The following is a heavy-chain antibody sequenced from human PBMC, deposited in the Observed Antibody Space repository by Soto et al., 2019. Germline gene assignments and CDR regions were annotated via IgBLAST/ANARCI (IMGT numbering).Heavy chain of an antibody. CDR3: AKDTTYYDSSGYLY. CDR1: GFTFSSYA. Sequence: GGSLRLSCAASGFTFSSYAMSWVRQAPGKGLEWVSAISGSGGSTYYADSVKGRFTISRDNSKNTLYLQMNGLRAEDTAVYYCAKDTTYYDSSGYLYWGQGTLVTVSS. V-gene: IGHV3-23*01. CDR2: ISGSGGST. J-gene: IGHJ4*02. D-gene: IGHD3-22*01.